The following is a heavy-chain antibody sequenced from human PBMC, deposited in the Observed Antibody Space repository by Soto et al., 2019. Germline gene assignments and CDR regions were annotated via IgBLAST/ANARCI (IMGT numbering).Heavy chain of an antibody. J-gene: IGHJ4*02. V-gene: IGHV4-61*01. CDR1: GGSVKMGSYS. CDR2: VYHTGRT. CDR3: ARDVAYFDS. Sequence: SETLSLTCTVSGGSVKMGSYSLSWIRQPPGKGLEWIGYVYHTGRTSYNPSLKSRVSIPMDTSKNQFSLNLDSVTAADTAVYFCARDVAYFDSWVQGTLVTVSS.